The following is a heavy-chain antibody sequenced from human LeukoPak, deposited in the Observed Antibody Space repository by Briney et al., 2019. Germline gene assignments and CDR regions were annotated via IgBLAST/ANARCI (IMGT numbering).Heavy chain of an antibody. Sequence: PGRSLRLSCAASGFIFSGYGMNWVRQAPGKGLEWVAIIWYDGSNKYYAESVKGRFTISRDNAKNTLYLQMNSLRAEDTAVYYCARGLAVAGNFDFWGQGTLVTVSS. J-gene: IGHJ4*02. CDR1: GFIFSGYG. CDR2: IWYDGSNK. CDR3: ARGLAVAGNFDF. D-gene: IGHD6-19*01. V-gene: IGHV3-33*03.